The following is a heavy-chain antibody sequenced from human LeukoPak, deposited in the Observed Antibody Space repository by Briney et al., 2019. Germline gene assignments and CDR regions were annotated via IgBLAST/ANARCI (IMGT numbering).Heavy chain of an antibody. J-gene: IGHJ6*02. Sequence: GGSVRLSCAASGYTFSTYCMHWVRQAPGKGLEWVAGISYDGSNKNYTDSVKGRFTISRDKSKNTLYLQMNRLRAEDTAVYYCAKEGVVVPAAIGYYYYGMDVWGQGTTVTVSS. V-gene: IGHV3-30*18. D-gene: IGHD2-2*01. CDR2: ISYDGSNK. CDR3: AKEGVVVPAAIGYYYYGMDV. CDR1: GYTFSTYC.